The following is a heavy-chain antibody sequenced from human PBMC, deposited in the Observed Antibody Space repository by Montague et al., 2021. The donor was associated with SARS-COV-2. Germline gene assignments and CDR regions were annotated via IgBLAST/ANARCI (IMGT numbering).Heavy chain of an antibody. Sequence: SETLSLTCAVHGGSFSTYSWNWIRQPPGKGLEWIGEIHHGGSTNYNPSLKSRVTISADTSKNQFSLKLTSVAAADTAVYYCARLGDGVVPSPILGVGPYYSCCSMVVWGKGTAGTVSS. CDR2: IHHGGST. CDR3: ARLGDGVVPSPILGVGPYYSCCSMVV. V-gene: IGHV4-34*01. D-gene: IGHD3-10*01. J-gene: IGHJ6*04. CDR1: GGSFSTYS.